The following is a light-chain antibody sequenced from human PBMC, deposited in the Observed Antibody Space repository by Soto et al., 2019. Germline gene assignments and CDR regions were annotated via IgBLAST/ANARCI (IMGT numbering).Light chain of an antibody. V-gene: IGLV1-44*01. J-gene: IGLJ3*02. CDR1: TSNIGSNT. Sequence: QSVLTQPPSASGTPGQRVTLSCSGTTSNIGSNTVSWYHHLPGTAPKLLIYSNDQRPSGVPDRFSGSKSGTSASLAISGLQSEDEADYYCAIWDLTLSAWVFGGGTQLTVL. CDR3: AIWDLTLSAWV. CDR2: SND.